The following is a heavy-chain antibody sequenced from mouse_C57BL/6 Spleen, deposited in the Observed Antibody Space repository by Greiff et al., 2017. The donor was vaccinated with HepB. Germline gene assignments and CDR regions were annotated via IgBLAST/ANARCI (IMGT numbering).Heavy chain of an antibody. V-gene: IGHV5-17*01. CDR3: ARNYLSYYYAMDY. CDR2: ISSGSSTI. D-gene: IGHD1-1*02. Sequence: DVHLVESGGGLVKPGGSLKLSCAASGFTFSDYGMHWVRQAPEKGLEWVAYISSGSSTIYYADTVKGRFTISRDNAKNTLFLQMTSLRSEDTAMYYCARNYLSYYYAMDYWGQGTSVTVSS. CDR1: GFTFSDYG. J-gene: IGHJ4*01.